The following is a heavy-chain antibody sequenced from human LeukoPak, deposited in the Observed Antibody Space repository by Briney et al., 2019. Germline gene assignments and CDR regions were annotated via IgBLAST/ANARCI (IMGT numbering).Heavy chain of an antibody. Sequence: GGSLRLSCAASGFTFSDSAMTWVRQVPGKGLEWVSLISSSGGNTYYADSVKGRFTISRDNSKNTLYLQMNSLRAEDTAVYYCARRIEMATMSSAFDIWGQGTMVTVSS. D-gene: IGHD5-24*01. V-gene: IGHV3-23*01. CDR3: ARRIEMATMSSAFDI. J-gene: IGHJ3*02. CDR2: ISSSGGNT. CDR1: GFTFSDSA.